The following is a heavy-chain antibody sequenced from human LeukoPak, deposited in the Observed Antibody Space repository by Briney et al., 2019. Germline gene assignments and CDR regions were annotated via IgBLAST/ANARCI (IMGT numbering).Heavy chain of an antibody. CDR1: GGSISSYY. D-gene: IGHD6-13*01. CDR2: IYYSGST. J-gene: IGHJ4*02. V-gene: IGHV4-59*01. CDR3: ARVSAAAGRGFDY. Sequence: SETLSLTCTVSGGSISSYYWSWIRQPPGKGLGWIGYIYYSGSTNYNPSLKSRVTISVDTSKNQFSLKLSSVTAADTAVYYCARVSAAAGRGFDYWGQGTLVTVSS.